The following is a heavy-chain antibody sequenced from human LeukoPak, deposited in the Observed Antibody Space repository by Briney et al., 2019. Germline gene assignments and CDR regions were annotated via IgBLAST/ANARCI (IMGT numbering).Heavy chain of an antibody. CDR3: ARESTVWGSGYYDY. CDR2: ISSSSSYI. V-gene: IGHV3-21*01. J-gene: IGHJ4*02. D-gene: IGHD3-22*01. Sequence: PGGSLRLSCAASGFTFSSYSMNWVRQTPGKGLEWVSSISSSSSYIYYADSVKGRFTISRDNAKNSLYLQMNSLRAEDTAVYYCARESTVWGSGYYDYWGQGTLVTVSS. CDR1: GFTFSSYS.